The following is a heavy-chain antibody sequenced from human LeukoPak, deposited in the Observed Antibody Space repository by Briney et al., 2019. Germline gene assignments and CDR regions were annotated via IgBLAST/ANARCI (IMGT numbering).Heavy chain of an antibody. CDR1: GFTFSSYA. J-gene: IGHJ4*02. V-gene: IGHV3-23*01. Sequence: PGGSLRLSCAASGFTFSSYAMSWVRQAPGKGLEWVSAISGSGGSTYYADSVKGRFTISRDNSKNTLYLQMNSLRAEDTAVYYCAKDGYCSGGSCHQVDYWGQGTLVTVSS. D-gene: IGHD2-15*01. CDR2: ISGSGGST. CDR3: AKDGYCSGGSCHQVDY.